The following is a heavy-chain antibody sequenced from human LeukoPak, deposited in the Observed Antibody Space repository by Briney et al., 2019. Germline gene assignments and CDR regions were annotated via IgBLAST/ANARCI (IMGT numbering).Heavy chain of an antibody. Sequence: ASVKVSCKASGYTFPSYLIHWVRQAPGQRLAGMGWVNADNSNTKYSQEFQGRVTITRDTSASTAYMDLNSLRSEDMAVYYCAVGDYYYDTRFDYWGQGTLVTVSS. CDR1: GYTFPSYL. V-gene: IGHV1-3*03. CDR3: AVGDYYYDTRFDY. J-gene: IGHJ4*02. D-gene: IGHD3-22*01. CDR2: VNADNSNT.